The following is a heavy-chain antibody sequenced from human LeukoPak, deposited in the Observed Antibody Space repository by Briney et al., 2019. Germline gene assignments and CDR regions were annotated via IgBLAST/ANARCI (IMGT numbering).Heavy chain of an antibody. Sequence: GGSLRLSCAASEFTFSIYSMSWVRQAPGKGLEWVSAISGSGGSTYYADSVKGRFTISRDNSKNTLYLQMNSLRAEDTAVYYCARANSIAAAGDYWGQGTLVTVSS. D-gene: IGHD6-13*01. CDR2: ISGSGGST. J-gene: IGHJ4*02. CDR1: EFTFSIYS. V-gene: IGHV3-23*01. CDR3: ARANSIAAAGDY.